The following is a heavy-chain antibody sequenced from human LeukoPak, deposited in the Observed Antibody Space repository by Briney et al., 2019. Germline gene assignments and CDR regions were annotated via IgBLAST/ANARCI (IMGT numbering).Heavy chain of an antibody. D-gene: IGHD2-15*01. J-gene: IGHJ5*02. CDR2: INHSGST. Sequence: PSETLSLTCTVSGGSVSRGIYYWSWIRQPPGKGLEWIGEINHSGSTNYNPSLKSRVTISVDTSKNQFSLKLSSVTAADTAVYYCARVSRRYCSGGSCYSGLATLDPWGQGTLVTVSS. CDR3: ARVSRRYCSGGSCYSGLATLDP. CDR1: GGSVSRGIYY. V-gene: IGHV4-39*07.